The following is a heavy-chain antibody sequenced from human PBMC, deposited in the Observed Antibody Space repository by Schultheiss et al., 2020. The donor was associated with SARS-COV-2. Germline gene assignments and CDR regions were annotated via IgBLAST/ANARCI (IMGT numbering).Heavy chain of an antibody. Sequence: GSLRLSRTVSGGSISSSSYYWGWIRQPPGKGLEWIGSIYYSGSTYYNPSLKSRVTISVDTSKNQFSLKLSSVTAADTAVYYCAQPKAYCGGDCYSHDAFDIWGQGTMVTVSS. CDR2: IYYSGST. CDR3: AQPKAYCGGDCYSHDAFDI. V-gene: IGHV4-39*01. CDR1: GGSISSSSYY. D-gene: IGHD2-21*02. J-gene: IGHJ3*02.